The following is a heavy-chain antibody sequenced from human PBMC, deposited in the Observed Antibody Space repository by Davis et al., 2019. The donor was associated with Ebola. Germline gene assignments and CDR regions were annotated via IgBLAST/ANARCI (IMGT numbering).Heavy chain of an antibody. CDR3: ARIPPYYYGSGSYLLSSDYYFDY. D-gene: IGHD3-10*01. V-gene: IGHV5-51*01. J-gene: IGHJ4*02. CDR1: GYSFTSYW. CDR2: IFPGDSDT. Sequence: GESLKISCKGSGYSFTSYWIVWVRQMPGKGLECMGIIFPGDSDTRYSPSFQGQVTISADKSISTAYLQWSSLKASDTAMYYCARIPPYYYGSGSYLLSSDYYFDYWGQGTLVTVSS.